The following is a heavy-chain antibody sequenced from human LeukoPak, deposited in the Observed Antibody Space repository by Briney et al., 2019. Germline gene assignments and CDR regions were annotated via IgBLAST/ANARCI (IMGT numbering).Heavy chain of an antibody. CDR1: GFTFNNYA. CDR3: AKEPIAYSSGWYFQD. V-gene: IGHV3-23*01. D-gene: IGHD6-25*01. Sequence: GGSLRLSCAASGFTFNNYAMSWVRQAPGKGLEWVSTITDSGGSTYYADSVKGRFAMSRDNSKNTLYLQMNSLRAEDTAVYYCAKEPIAYSSGWYFQDWGQGTQVTVSS. CDR2: ITDSGGST. J-gene: IGHJ1*01.